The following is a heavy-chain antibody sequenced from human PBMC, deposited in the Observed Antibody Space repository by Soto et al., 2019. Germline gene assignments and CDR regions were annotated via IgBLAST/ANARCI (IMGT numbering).Heavy chain of an antibody. V-gene: IGHV4-34*01. CDR2: IDHIGTT. Sequence: QVQLQQWGAGLLKPSETLSLTCAVYGGAFSDYYWSWIRQPPGKGLEWIGEIDHIGTTSYNPSLKSRVTNSADMSKKQFSLTLTSVTAADTALYYCARDRNLRIWGQGTLVAVSS. D-gene: IGHD1-7*01. CDR1: GGAFSDYY. CDR3: ARDRNLRI. J-gene: IGHJ4*02.